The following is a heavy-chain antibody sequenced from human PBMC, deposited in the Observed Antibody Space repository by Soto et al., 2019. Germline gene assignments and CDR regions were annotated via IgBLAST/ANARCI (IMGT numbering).Heavy chain of an antibody. V-gene: IGHV3-15*01. J-gene: IGHJ6*02. CDR1: GFTSSDAW. CDR2: IKSNSDGATT. CDR3: ATVDRDMLRVPHYYYYYSMDL. D-gene: IGHD5-18*01. Sequence: PGGSLRLSCAASGFTSSDAWMSWVRQAPGKGLEWVGRIKSNSDGATTDYAAPVKGRFTISRDDSTNMLYLQMSSLKTEDTAVYYCATVDRDMLRVPHYYYYYSMDLWGQGTTVTVSS.